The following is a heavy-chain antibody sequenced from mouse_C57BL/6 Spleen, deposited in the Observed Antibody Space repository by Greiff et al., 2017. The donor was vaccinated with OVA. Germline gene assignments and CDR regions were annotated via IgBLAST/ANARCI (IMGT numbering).Heavy chain of an antibody. CDR2: ISSGGSYT. V-gene: IGHV5-6*02. J-gene: IGHJ4*01. CDR1: GFTFSSYG. Sequence: EVMLVESGGDLVKPGGSLKLSCAASGFTFSSYGMSWVRQTPDKRLEWVATISSGGSYTYYPDSVKGRFTISRDNAKNTLYLQMSSLKSEDTAMYYCARQGYDAMDYWGQGTSVTDSS. CDR3: ARQGYDAMDY.